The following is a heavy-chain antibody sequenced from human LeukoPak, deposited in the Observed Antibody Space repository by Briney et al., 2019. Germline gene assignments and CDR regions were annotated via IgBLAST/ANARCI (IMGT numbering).Heavy chain of an antibody. D-gene: IGHD3-3*01. V-gene: IGHV1-8*01. CDR1: GYTFTSYD. Sequence: ASVKVSCKASGYTFTSYDINWVRQATGQGLEWMGWMNPNSGNTGYAQKFQGRVTMTRNTSISTAYMELSSLRSEDTAVYYCARGRRSSYDFWSGYRINWFDPWGQGTLVTVSS. CDR2: MNPNSGNT. CDR3: ARGRRSSYDFWSGYRINWFDP. J-gene: IGHJ5*02.